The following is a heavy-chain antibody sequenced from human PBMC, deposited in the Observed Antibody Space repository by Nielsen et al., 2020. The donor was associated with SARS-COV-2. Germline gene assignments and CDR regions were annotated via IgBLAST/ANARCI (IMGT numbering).Heavy chain of an antibody. D-gene: IGHD5-12*01. J-gene: IGHJ4*02. CDR2: IDWDDET. CDR3: ARTSATGYSDF. V-gene: IGHV2-70*01. CDR1: GFSLTTSKMC. Sequence: SGPTPVKPTQTLTLTCSFSGFSLTTSKMCVSWIRQPPGKALEWLALIDWDDETLYSTSLKTRLTIAKDTSKSQVVLTMTNMDPVDTATYYCARTSATGYSDFWGQGALVTVS.